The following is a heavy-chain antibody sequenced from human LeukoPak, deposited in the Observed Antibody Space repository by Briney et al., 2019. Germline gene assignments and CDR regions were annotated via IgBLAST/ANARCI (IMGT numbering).Heavy chain of an antibody. CDR2: IIPIFGTA. Sequence: GASVKVSCKASGGTFSSYAISWVRQAPGQGFEWMGGIIPIFGTANYAQKFQGRVTITTDESTSTAYMERSSLRSEDTAVYYCASTADRGTSYQLDYWGQGTLVTVSS. V-gene: IGHV1-69*05. D-gene: IGHD2-2*01. CDR1: GGTFSSYA. J-gene: IGHJ4*02. CDR3: ASTADRGTSYQLDY.